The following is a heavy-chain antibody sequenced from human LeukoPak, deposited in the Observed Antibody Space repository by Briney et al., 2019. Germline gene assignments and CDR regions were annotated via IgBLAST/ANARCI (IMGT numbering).Heavy chain of an antibody. D-gene: IGHD6-6*01. CDR2: ISSDGTTT. V-gene: IGHV3-74*01. CDR1: RFTITNYW. CDR3: VVIVLG. J-gene: IGHJ4*02. Sequence: GGSLRLSCAASRFTITNYWMHWVRQAPGQGLVWVSRISSDGTTTNYADSVRGRFTISRDNAKNMLYLQMNSLRAEDTAIYYCVVIVLGWGQGTLVTVSS.